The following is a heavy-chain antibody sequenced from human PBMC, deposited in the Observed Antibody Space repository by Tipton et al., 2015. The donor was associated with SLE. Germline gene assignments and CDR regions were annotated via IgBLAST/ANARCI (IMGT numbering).Heavy chain of an antibody. CDR2: IYYDGRA. D-gene: IGHD3-3*02. CDR3: ARQGKAFSYRGGLDV. Sequence: TLSLTCTVSGDSISRSSYCWGWIRQPPGKGLEWIGSIYYDGRAYYSPSLKSRLTMSFDASKNQFSLGLSSMTAADTAVYYCARQGKAFSYRGGLDVWGQGTTVTVSS. CDR1: GDSISRSSYC. V-gene: IGHV4-39*07. J-gene: IGHJ6*02.